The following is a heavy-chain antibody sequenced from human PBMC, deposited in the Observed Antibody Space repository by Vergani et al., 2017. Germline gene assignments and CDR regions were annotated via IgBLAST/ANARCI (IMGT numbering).Heavy chain of an antibody. D-gene: IGHD1-26*01. J-gene: IGHJ3*01. CDR1: GYTFTSYG. V-gene: IGHV1-18*04. CDR2: ISAYNGNT. CDR3: ARRAERWETLLRDDFDV. Sequence: QVQLVQSGAEVKKPGASVKVSCKASGYTFTSYGISWVRQAPGQGLEWMGWISAYNGNTNYAQKLQGRVTMTTDTSTSTAYMELRSLRSDDTAVYYCARRAERWETLLRDDFDVWGQGTFVTVSP.